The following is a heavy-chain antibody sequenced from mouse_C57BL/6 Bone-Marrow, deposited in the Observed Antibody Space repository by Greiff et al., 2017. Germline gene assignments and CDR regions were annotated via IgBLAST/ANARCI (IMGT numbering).Heavy chain of an antibody. CDR3: ARQFAD. CDR1: GYTFTSYW. J-gene: IGHJ3*01. CDR2: IDPSDSNT. V-gene: IGHV1-69*01. Sequence: VQLQQPGAELVMPGASVKLSCKASGYTFTSYWMHWVKQRPGQGLEWIGEIDPSDSNTNYNQKFKGKSTLTVDKSSSTAYMQLSSLTSEDSAVYYCARQFADGGQGTLVTVSA.